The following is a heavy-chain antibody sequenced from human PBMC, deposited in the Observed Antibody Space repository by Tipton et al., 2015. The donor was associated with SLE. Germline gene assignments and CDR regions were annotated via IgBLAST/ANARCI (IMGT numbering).Heavy chain of an antibody. D-gene: IGHD6-25*01. CDR2: INPSYSST. CDR3: ARDVLNKESSGYNFYFMDV. Sequence: LVQSGASVKVSCKASEYTFTNFYINWVRQAPGQGLEWMGKINPSYSSTFYAQKFQGRVTLTRDESTSTAYMQLSSLKSDDTAVYYCARDVLNKESSGYNFYFMDVWGKGTTVTVSS. V-gene: IGHV1-46*01. CDR1: EYTFTNFY. J-gene: IGHJ6*03.